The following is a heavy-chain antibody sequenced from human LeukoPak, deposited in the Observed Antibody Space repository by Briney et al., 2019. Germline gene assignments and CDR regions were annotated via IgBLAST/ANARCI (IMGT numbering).Heavy chain of an antibody. CDR3: ARARSSYGYGDAFDI. J-gene: IGHJ3*02. Sequence: GGSLRLSCAASGFTFSTYAMHWVRQAPGKGLEWAAVISYDGSSKYYADSVKGRFTISRDNSKNTLYLQMNSLRAEDTAVYYCARARSSYGYGDAFDIWGQGTMVTVSS. CDR1: GFTFSTYA. CDR2: ISYDGSSK. D-gene: IGHD5-18*01. V-gene: IGHV3-30*04.